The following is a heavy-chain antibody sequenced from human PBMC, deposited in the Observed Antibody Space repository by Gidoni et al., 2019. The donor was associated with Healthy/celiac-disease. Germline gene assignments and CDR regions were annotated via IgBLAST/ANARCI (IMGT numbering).Heavy chain of an antibody. Sequence: QVQLVESGGGVVQPGRSLRLSCAASGFTFSSYAMHWVRQAPGKGLEWVAVISYDGSNKYYADSVKGRFTISRDNSKNTLYLQMNSLRAEDTAVYYCARIGVLLAFGWGQGTLVTVSS. D-gene: IGHD3-10*01. CDR1: GFTFSSYA. CDR3: ARIGVLLAFG. CDR2: ISYDGSNK. V-gene: IGHV3-30*04. J-gene: IGHJ4*02.